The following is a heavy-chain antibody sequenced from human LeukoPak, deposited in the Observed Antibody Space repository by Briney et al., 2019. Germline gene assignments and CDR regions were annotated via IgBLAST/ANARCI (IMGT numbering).Heavy chain of an antibody. CDR2: INPNSGGT. Sequence: ASVKVSCKASGYTFTGYYMHWVRQAPGQGLEWMGWINPNSGGTNYAQKFQGRVTMTRDTSISTAYMELSRLRSDDTAVYYCARRQQLAEEDYYYYYMDVWGKGTTVTVSS. CDR3: ARRQQLAEEDYYYYYMDV. D-gene: IGHD6-13*01. CDR1: GYTFTGYY. V-gene: IGHV1-2*02. J-gene: IGHJ6*03.